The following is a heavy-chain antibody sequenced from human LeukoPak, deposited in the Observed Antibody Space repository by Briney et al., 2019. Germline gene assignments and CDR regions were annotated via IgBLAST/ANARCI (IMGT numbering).Heavy chain of an antibody. J-gene: IGHJ4*02. CDR3: ARSPVDTAMVMGDY. CDR1: GFTFSSYS. CDR2: ISSSSSYI. D-gene: IGHD5-18*01. V-gene: IGHV3-21*01. Sequence: GGSLRLSCAASGFTFSSYSINWVRQAPGKGLEWVSSISSSSSYIYYADSVKGRFTISRDNAKNSLYLQMNSLRAEDTAVYYCARSPVDTAMVMGDYWGQGTLVTVSS.